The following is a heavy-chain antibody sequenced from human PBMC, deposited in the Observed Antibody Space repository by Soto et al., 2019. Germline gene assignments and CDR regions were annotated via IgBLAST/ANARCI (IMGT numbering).Heavy chain of an antibody. CDR2: ISGSGGST. CDR1: GFTFSSYA. CDR3: AKDLWSSSWPFDY. V-gene: IGHV3-23*01. D-gene: IGHD6-13*01. Sequence: GGSLRLSCAASGFTFSSYAMSWVRQAPGKGLEWVSAISGSGGSTYYADSVKGRFTISRDNSKNTLYLQMNSLRAEDTTVYYCAKDLWSSSWPFDYCGQGTLVTVSS. J-gene: IGHJ4*02.